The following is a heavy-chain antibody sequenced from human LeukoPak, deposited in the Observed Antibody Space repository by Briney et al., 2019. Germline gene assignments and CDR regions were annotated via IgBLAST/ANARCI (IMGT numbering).Heavy chain of an antibody. J-gene: IGHJ5*02. CDR2: INPNSGGT. Sequence: VASVKVSCKASGYTFTGYYMHWVRQAPGQGVEWMGWINPNSGGTNYAQKFQGRVTMTRDTSISTAYMELSRLRSDDTAVYYCARVLMVRGVILWSFDPWGQGTLVTVSS. D-gene: IGHD3-10*01. V-gene: IGHV1-2*02. CDR3: ARVLMVRGVILWSFDP. CDR1: GYTFTGYY.